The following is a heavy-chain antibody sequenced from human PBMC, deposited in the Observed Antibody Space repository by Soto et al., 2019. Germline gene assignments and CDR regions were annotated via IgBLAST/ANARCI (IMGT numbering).Heavy chain of an antibody. CDR2: IYYSGST. J-gene: IGHJ4*02. CDR3: ARGSTIRYYDSSGPPFDY. CDR1: GGSISSYY. Sequence: SETLSLTCTVSGGSISSYYWSWIRQPPGKGLEWIGYIYYSGSTNYNPSLKSRVTISVDTSKNQFSLKLSSVTAADTAVYYCARGSTIRYYDSSGPPFDYWGQGTLVTVSS. V-gene: IGHV4-59*01. D-gene: IGHD3-22*01.